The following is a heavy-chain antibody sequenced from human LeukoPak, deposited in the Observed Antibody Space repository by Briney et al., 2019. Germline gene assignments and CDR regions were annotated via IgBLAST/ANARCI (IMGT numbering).Heavy chain of an antibody. CDR3: AREEGSGRLSGRRYYFDN. CDR2: INPRGGST. D-gene: IGHD6-19*01. V-gene: IGHV1-46*01. Sequence: ASVKVSCKASGYTFTSYYMHWVRQAPGQGLEWMGIINPRGGSTTYAQKFQGRVTMTRDTSTSTVYMEVSSLRSEDTAVYYCAREEGSGRLSGRRYYFDNWGQGTLVTVSS. J-gene: IGHJ4*02. CDR1: GYTFTSYY.